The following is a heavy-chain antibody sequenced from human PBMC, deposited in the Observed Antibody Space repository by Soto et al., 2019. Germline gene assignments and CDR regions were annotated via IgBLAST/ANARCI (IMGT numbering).Heavy chain of an antibody. Sequence: SVKVSCKASGGTFSSYAISWVRQAPGQGLEWMGGIIPIFGTANYAQKFQGRVTITADESTSTAYMELSSLRSEDTAVYYCATLWFGEFLSPNDAFDIWGQGTMVTVSS. V-gene: IGHV1-69*13. CDR2: IIPIFGTA. CDR3: ATLWFGEFLSPNDAFDI. CDR1: GGTFSSYA. D-gene: IGHD3-10*01. J-gene: IGHJ3*02.